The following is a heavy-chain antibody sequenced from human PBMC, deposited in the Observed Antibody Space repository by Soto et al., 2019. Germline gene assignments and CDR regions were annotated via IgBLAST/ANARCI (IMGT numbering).Heavy chain of an antibody. V-gene: IGHV3-23*01. J-gene: IGHJ5*02. CDR3: AQDLEPRWGGWFDP. CDR1: EFTFSNYA. CDR2: ISGSGTSR. D-gene: IGHD4-17*01. Sequence: GGSLRLSCAASEFTFSNYAMSWVRQAPGKGLEWVSSISGSGTSRYYADSVKGRFTISRDNSKNMLYLQMNSLRAEDTAVYHCAQDLEPRWGGWFDPWGQGTLVTVSS.